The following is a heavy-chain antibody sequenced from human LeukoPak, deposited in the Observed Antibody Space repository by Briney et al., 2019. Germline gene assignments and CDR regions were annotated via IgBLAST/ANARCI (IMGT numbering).Heavy chain of an antibody. V-gene: IGHV3-23*01. CDR3: AKRGVVIRVILVGFHKEAYYFDS. CDR1: GITLSNYG. D-gene: IGHD3-22*01. J-gene: IGHJ4*02. Sequence: HPGGSLRLSCAVSGITLSNYGMSWVRQAPGKGLEWVAGISDSTGGTNYADSVKGRFTISRDDRKNTLYLQMNSLRAEDTAVYFCAKRGVVIRVILVGFHKEAYYFDSWGQGALVTVSS. CDR2: ISDSTGGT.